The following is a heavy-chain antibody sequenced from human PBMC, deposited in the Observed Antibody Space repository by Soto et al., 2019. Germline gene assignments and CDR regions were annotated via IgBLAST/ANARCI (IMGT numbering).Heavy chain of an antibody. CDR2: TYYRSRWFN. V-gene: IGHV6-1*01. CDR3: AKGRSYYYYGVDV. J-gene: IGHJ6*02. Sequence: SQTLSLTCAISGDSVSSNSATWDWIRQSPSRGLEWLGRTYYRSRWFNDHAGSVKGRITINPDTSNNQFSLQLTSLSPEDTALYYCAKGRSYYYYGVDVWGQGTTVTVS. CDR1: GDSVSSNSAT.